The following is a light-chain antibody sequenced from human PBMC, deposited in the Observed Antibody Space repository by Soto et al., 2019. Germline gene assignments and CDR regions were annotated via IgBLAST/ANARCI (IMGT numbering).Light chain of an antibody. CDR3: SSYTSSSLDV. CDR2: DVS. V-gene: IGLV2-14*01. J-gene: IGLJ1*01. CDR1: SSDVGGYNY. Sequence: QSALTQPASVSGSPGQSITISCTGTSSDVGGYNYVSWYQQHPGKAHKLMIYDVSNRPSGVSNRFSGSKSGNTASLTFSGLQAEDEADYYCSSYTSSSLDVFGTGTKVTVL.